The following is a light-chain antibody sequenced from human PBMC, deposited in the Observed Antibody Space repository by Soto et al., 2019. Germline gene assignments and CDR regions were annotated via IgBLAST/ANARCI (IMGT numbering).Light chain of an antibody. J-gene: IGKJ5*01. CDR1: QSLSTNY. Sequence: EIVLTQTPGTLSLFPGERATLSCRASQSLSTNYLAWYRQKPGQAPRLLIYAASSRASGIPDRFSGSGSGTDFTLTISRLEPEDFAVYYSQQYGSSPTFGQGTRLEIK. V-gene: IGKV3-20*01. CDR2: AAS. CDR3: QQYGSSPT.